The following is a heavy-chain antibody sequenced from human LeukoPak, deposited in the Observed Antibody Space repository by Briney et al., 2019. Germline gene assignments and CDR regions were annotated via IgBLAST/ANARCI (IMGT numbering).Heavy chain of an antibody. CDR3: ARGYYPPRWYFDL. V-gene: IGHV4-34*01. D-gene: IGHD3-10*01. Sequence: ASETLSLTCALYGGSLSSYSWSWTWIRQTPEKGLEWIGEIIEKGNANYNPSLKSRVTIDLDTSKNQFSLKLTSMTAADTATYYCARGYYPPRWYFDLWGRGTLVTVSS. CDR1: GGSLSSYS. J-gene: IGHJ2*01. CDR2: IIEKGNA.